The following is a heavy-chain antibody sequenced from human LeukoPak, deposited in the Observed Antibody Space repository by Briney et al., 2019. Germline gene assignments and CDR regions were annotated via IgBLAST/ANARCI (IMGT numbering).Heavy chain of an antibody. CDR2: ISGSGGST. CDR3: AKDARITMVRGVISWFDP. CDR1: GFTFSSYG. D-gene: IGHD3-10*01. J-gene: IGHJ5*02. Sequence: GGSLRLSCVASGFTFSSYGMSWVRQAPGKGLEWVSAISGSGGSTYYADSVKGWFTISRDNSKNTLYLQMNSLRAEDTAVYYCAKDARITMVRGVISWFDPWGQGTLVTVSS. V-gene: IGHV3-23*01.